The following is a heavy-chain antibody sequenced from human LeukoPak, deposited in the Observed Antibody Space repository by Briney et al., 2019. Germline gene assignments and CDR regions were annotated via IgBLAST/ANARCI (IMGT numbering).Heavy chain of an antibody. Sequence: ASVKVSCKASGYTFTSYDINLVRQATGQGLEWMGWMNPNSGNTGYAQKFQGRVTMTRNTSISTAYMELSSLRSEDTAVYYCARGSWEGKGNDYWGQGTLVTVSS. J-gene: IGHJ4*02. V-gene: IGHV1-8*01. D-gene: IGHD1-26*01. CDR3: ARGSWEGKGNDY. CDR1: GYTFTSYD. CDR2: MNPNSGNT.